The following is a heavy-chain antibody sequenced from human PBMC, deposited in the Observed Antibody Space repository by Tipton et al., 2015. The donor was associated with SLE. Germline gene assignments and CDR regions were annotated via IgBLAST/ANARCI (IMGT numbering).Heavy chain of an antibody. CDR1: GGSVSSSSYY. CDR2: IYHSGNT. D-gene: IGHD2-21*02. J-gene: IGHJ1*01. Sequence: GLVKPSETLSLTCTVSGGSVSSSSYYWGWIRQPPGKGLEWIGNIYHSGNTYYNPSLKSRVTISVDTSKNQFSLKLSSVTAADAAVYYCARGLLDQYWGQGTPVTVSS. CDR3: ARGLLDQY. V-gene: IGHV4-39*07.